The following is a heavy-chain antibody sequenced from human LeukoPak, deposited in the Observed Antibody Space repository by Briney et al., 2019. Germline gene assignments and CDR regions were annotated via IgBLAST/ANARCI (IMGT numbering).Heavy chain of an antibody. V-gene: IGHV4-4*07. CDR2: IYTSGST. J-gene: IGHJ6*03. CDR1: GGSISSYY. CDR3: ARGAVTTVFNYYYYYMDV. D-gene: IGHD4-17*01. Sequence: PSETLSLTCTVSGGSISSYYWSWIRQPAGKGLEWIGRIYTSGSTNYNPSLKSRVTMSVDTSKNQFSLKLSSVTAADTAVYYCARGAVTTVFNYYYYYMDVWGKGTTATVSS.